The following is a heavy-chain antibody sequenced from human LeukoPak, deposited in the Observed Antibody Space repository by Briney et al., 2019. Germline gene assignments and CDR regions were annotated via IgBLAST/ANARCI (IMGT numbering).Heavy chain of an antibody. J-gene: IGHJ3*02. Sequence: GGSLRLSCAASGFVFSAYSMNWVRQAPGKGLEWVSSIKSDSSHISYANSVRGRFTISRDNGQNSLYLQINSLRVEDTAVYYCARGVVPAAFDIWGQGTMVTVSS. CDR3: ARGVVPAAFDI. D-gene: IGHD2-2*01. CDR2: IKSDSSHI. V-gene: IGHV3-21*01. CDR1: GFVFSAYS.